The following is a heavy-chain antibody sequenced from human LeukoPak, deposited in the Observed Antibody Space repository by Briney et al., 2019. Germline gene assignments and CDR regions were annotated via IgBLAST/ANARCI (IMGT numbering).Heavy chain of an antibody. CDR2: IYTSGST. Sequence: PSETLSLTCTVSGGSISSYYWSWIRQPAGKGLEWIGRIYTSGSTNYNPSLKSRVTMSVDTSKNQFSLKLSSVTAADTAVYYCASGGSTVTLYYFDYWGQGTLVTVSS. CDR3: ASGGSTVTLYYFDY. V-gene: IGHV4-4*07. D-gene: IGHD4-17*01. J-gene: IGHJ4*02. CDR1: GGSISSYY.